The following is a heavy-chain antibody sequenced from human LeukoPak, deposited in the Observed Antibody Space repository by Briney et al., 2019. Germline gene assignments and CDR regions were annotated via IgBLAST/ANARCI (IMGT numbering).Heavy chain of an antibody. J-gene: IGHJ3*02. V-gene: IGHV4-34*01. D-gene: IGHD3-22*01. CDR2: INHSGST. Sequence: SETLSLTCAVYGGSFSGYYWSWIRQPPGKGLEWLGEINHSGSTNYNPSLKSRVTISVDTSKNQFSLKLSSVTAADTAAYYCARGGYYYDSLGDAFDIWGHRTMVTASS. CDR1: GGSFSGYY. CDR3: ARGGYYYDSLGDAFDI.